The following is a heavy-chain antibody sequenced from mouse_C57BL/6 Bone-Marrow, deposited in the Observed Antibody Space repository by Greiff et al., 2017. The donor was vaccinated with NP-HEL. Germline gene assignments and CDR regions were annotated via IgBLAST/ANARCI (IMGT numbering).Heavy chain of an antibody. CDR1: GYTFTSYW. CDR2: IDPSDSYT. Sequence: QVQLQQPGAELVKPGASVKLSCKASGYTFTSYWMQWVKQRPGQGLEWIGEIDPSDSYTNYNQKFKGKATLTVDTSSSTAYMQLSSLTSEDSAAYYCAPWLLGAYWGQGTLVTVSA. D-gene: IGHD2-3*01. V-gene: IGHV1-50*01. CDR3: APWLLGAY. J-gene: IGHJ3*01.